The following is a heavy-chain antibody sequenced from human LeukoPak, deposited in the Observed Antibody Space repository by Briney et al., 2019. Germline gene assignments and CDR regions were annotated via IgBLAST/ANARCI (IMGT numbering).Heavy chain of an antibody. CDR1: GFTVSSNY. Sequence: GGSLRLSCAASGFTVSSNYMSWVRQAPGKGLEWVSVIYSGGSTYYADSVKGRFTISRDNSKNTLYLQMNSLRAEDTAVYYCATQNYYDSSGYYDYRGQGTLVTVSS. CDR2: IYSGGST. CDR3: ATQNYYDSSGYYDY. J-gene: IGHJ4*02. V-gene: IGHV3-66*01. D-gene: IGHD3-22*01.